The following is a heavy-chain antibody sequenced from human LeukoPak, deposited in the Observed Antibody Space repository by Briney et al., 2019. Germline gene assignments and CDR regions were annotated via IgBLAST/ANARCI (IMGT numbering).Heavy chain of an antibody. CDR1: GGSFSGYY. J-gene: IGHJ4*02. D-gene: IGHD5-18*01. CDR3: ARGPGGYSYGYYFDY. Sequence: PSETLSLTCAVYGGSFSGYYWSWIRQPPGKGLEWIGETNHSGSTNYNPSLKSRVTISVDTSKNQFSLKLSSVTAADAAVYHCARGPGGYSYGYYFDYWGQGTLVTVSS. CDR2: TNHSGST. V-gene: IGHV4-34*01.